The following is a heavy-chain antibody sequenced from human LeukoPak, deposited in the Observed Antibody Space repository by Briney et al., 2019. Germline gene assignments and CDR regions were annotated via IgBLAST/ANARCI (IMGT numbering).Heavy chain of an antibody. V-gene: IGHV3-11*01. CDR1: GFIFNDFY. D-gene: IGHD1-26*01. CDR3: AKDTYLVGATVGTLDY. J-gene: IGHJ4*02. CDR2: ISGSGTSV. Sequence: GGSLRLSCAASGFIFNDFYMSWIRQAPGKGLEWLCFISGSGTSVYFANSVKGRFTISRDNVKNSVFLQMSSLRVEDTAVYYCAKDTYLVGATVGTLDYWGQGTLVTVSS.